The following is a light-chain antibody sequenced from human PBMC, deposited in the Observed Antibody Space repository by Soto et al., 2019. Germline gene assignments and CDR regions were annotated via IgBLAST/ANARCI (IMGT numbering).Light chain of an antibody. CDR2: DNN. Sequence: QSVLTQPPSVSAAPGQKVTISCSGTSFNIGNNYVSWYQQLPATAPKLLIYDNNKRPSGIPDRFSGSKSGTSATLGITGLQTGDEADYYCGTWDSSLSAVVFGGGTKLTVL. J-gene: IGLJ2*01. V-gene: IGLV1-51*01. CDR3: GTWDSSLSAVV. CDR1: SFNIGNNY.